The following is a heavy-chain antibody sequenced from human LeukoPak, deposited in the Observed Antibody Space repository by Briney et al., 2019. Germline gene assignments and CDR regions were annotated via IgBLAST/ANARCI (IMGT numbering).Heavy chain of an antibody. CDR1: GGTFSSYA. CDR3: AKDIRKAAADYYFDY. Sequence: ASVKVSCKASGGTFSSYAISWVRHAPGQGLEWMGGIIPIFGTANYAQKFQGRVTITADESTSTAYMELSSLRSEDTAVYYCAKDIRKAAADYYFDYWGQGTLVTVSS. D-gene: IGHD6-13*01. V-gene: IGHV1-69*13. J-gene: IGHJ4*02. CDR2: IIPIFGTA.